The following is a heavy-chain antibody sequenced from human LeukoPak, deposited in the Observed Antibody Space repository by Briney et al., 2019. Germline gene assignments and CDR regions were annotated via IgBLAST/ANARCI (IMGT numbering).Heavy chain of an antibody. J-gene: IGHJ5*02. V-gene: IGHV3-23*01. Sequence: GGSLRLSCVASGFTFSSYAMSWVRQAPGKGLEWVSAISGSGGSTYYADSVKGRFTISRDNSKNTLYLQMNSLRAEDTAVYYCAKQAREYYGSGSYYKSWFDPWGQGTLVTVSS. D-gene: IGHD3-10*01. CDR2: ISGSGGST. CDR3: AKQAREYYGSGSYYKSWFDP. CDR1: GFTFSSYA.